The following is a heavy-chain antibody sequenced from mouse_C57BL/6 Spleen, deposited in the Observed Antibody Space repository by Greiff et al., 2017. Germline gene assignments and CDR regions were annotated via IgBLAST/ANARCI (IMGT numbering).Heavy chain of an antibody. CDR3: ASLSYGPRAMDY. CDR2: IRNKANGYTT. CDR1: GFTFTDYY. V-gene: IGHV7-3*01. Sequence: EVQLVESGGGLVQPGGSLSLSCAASGFTFTDYYMSWVRQPPGKALEWLGFIRNKANGYTTEYSASVKGRFTISRDNSQSILYLPMNALRAEDSATYYCASLSYGPRAMDYWGQGTSVTVSS. D-gene: IGHD1-2*01. J-gene: IGHJ4*01.